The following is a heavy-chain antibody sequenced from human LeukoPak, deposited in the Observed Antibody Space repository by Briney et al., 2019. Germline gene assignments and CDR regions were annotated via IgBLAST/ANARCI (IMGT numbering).Heavy chain of an antibody. D-gene: IGHD1-26*01. CDR3: ARQLGATSRDY. J-gene: IGHJ4*02. Sequence: GASVKVSCKASGYTFTGYYMHWVRQAPGQGLEWMGWIIPNSGATNYAQNFQGSVTMTRDTSISTAYMELDRLTSDDTAVYYCARQLGATSRDYWGQGTLVTVSS. V-gene: IGHV1-2*02. CDR2: IIPNSGAT. CDR1: GYTFTGYY.